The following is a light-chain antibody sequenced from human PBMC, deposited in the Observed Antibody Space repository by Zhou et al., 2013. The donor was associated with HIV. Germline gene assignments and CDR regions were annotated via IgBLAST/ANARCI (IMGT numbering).Light chain of an antibody. CDR2: DTS. V-gene: IGKV3-15*01. Sequence: EIVMTQSPATLSVSPGERATLSCRASQNISSKLAWYQHKTGLAPRLLIYDTSTRATGIPARFSGSGSGTEFTLTISRLEPEDFAVYYCQHYGVSPYTFGPGTKLEI. J-gene: IGKJ2*01. CDR3: QHYGVSPYT. CDR1: QNISSK.